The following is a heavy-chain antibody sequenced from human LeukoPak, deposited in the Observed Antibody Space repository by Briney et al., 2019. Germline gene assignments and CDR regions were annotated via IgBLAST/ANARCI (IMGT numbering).Heavy chain of an antibody. CDR1: GFTVSSNY. D-gene: IGHD3-9*01. V-gene: IGHV3-66*01. J-gene: IGHJ4*02. Sequence: GGSLRLSCAASGFTVSSNYMSWVRQAPGKGLEWVSVIYSGGSTYYADSVKGRFTISRDNSKNTLYLQMNSLRAEDTAVYYCARDDDILTGYYQLDYWGQGTLVTVSS. CDR3: ARDDDILTGYYQLDY. CDR2: IYSGGST.